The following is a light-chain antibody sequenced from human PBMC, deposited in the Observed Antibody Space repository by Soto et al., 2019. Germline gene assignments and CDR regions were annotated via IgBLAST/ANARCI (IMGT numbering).Light chain of an antibody. Sequence: QSVLTQPPSVSGAPGQRVTISCTGSSSNIGAGYEVHWYQQLPGTAPKLLIYADTNRPSGVPDRFSASTSGTSASLAITGLQAEDEADYYCQSYDSSLSGSRVFGGGTKLTFL. CDR2: ADT. CDR3: QSYDSSLSGSRV. J-gene: IGLJ3*02. V-gene: IGLV1-40*01. CDR1: SSNIGAGYE.